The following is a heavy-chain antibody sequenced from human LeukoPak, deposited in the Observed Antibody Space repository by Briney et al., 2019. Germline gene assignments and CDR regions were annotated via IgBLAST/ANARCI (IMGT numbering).Heavy chain of an antibody. CDR1: GYSISSGYY. Sequence: SETLSLTCIVSGYSISSGYYWGWIRQPPGKGLEWIGNIHHSGSTYYNPSLKSRVTISVDTSKNQLSLKLNSVTAADTAVYYCARVAAGIGFFQHWGQGILVTVSS. CDR3: ARVAAGIGFFQH. CDR2: IHHSGST. J-gene: IGHJ1*01. D-gene: IGHD6-13*01. V-gene: IGHV4-38-2*02.